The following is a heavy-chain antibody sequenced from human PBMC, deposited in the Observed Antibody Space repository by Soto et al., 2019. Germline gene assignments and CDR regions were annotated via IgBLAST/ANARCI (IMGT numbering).Heavy chain of an antibody. CDR3: ARSRNYADYLEL. D-gene: IGHD1-7*01. V-gene: IGHV1-3*01. J-gene: IGHJ4*01. Sequence: ASVKVSFKASGYTFTSYSMHWVRQAPGQSLEWMGWIHGGNGETKYSQNFQGRVTITMDTSASTVYMELSSLRSEDTAFYYCARSRNYADYLELWGRGTLVTVSA. CDR1: GYTFTSYS. CDR2: IHGGNGET.